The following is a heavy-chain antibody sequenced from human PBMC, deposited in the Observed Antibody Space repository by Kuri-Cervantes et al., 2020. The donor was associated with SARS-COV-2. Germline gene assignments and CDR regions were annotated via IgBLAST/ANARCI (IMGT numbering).Heavy chain of an antibody. CDR2: INWNGDST. Sequence: GGSLRLSCAASGFTFSSYWMHWVRQAPGKGLEWVSTINWNGDSTSYADSVKGRFTISRDNAENSLYLQMNSLRAEDTALYYCARDRTDILLIENWFDPWGQGTLVTVSS. D-gene: IGHD2-8*01. V-gene: IGHV3-20*04. CDR1: GFTFSSYW. CDR3: ARDRTDILLIENWFDP. J-gene: IGHJ5*02.